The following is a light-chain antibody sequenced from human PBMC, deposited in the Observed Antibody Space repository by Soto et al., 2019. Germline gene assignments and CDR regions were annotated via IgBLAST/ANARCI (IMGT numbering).Light chain of an antibody. V-gene: IGLV6-57*03. CDR2: EDN. CDR1: SGSIASNY. J-gene: IGLJ1*01. CDR3: QSYDSSNYV. Sequence: NFMLTQPNSVSESPGKTVTISCTRSSGSIASNYVQWYQQRPGSAPTTVIYEDNQRPSGVPDRFSGSIDSASNSASLTIAGQKTEDEADYYCQSYDSSNYVFGTGTKLTVL.